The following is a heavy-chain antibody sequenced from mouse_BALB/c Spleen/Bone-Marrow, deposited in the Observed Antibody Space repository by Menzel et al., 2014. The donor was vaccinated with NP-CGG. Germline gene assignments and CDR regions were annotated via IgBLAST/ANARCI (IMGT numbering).Heavy chain of an antibody. V-gene: IGHV1S137*01. CDR3: ARDAMDY. CDR1: GYTFTDYA. J-gene: IGHJ4*01. Sequence: QVQLQQSGAELVRPGVSVKISCKGSGYTFTDYAMHWVKQSHAKSLEWIGVISTYYGDASYNQKFRGKATMTVDKSSSTAYMELARLTSEDSAIYYCARDAMDYWGQGTSVTVSS. CDR2: ISTYYGDA.